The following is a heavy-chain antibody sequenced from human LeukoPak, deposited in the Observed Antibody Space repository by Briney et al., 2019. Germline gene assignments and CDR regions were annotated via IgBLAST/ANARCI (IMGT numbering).Heavy chain of an antibody. CDR2: ISSSSSYI. CDR1: GFTFSSYS. CDR3: ARGSFFGYYDSSGYSPY. J-gene: IGHJ4*02. V-gene: IGHV3-21*01. D-gene: IGHD3-22*01. Sequence: PGGSLRLSCAASGFTFSSYSMNWVRQAPGKGLEWVSSISSSSSYIYYADSVKGRFTISRDNAKNSLYLQMNSLRAEDTAVYYCARGSFFGYYDSSGYSPYWGQGTLVTVSS.